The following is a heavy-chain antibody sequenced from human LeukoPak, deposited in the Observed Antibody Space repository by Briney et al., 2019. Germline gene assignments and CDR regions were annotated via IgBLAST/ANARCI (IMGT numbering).Heavy chain of an antibody. CDR2: ISSSSSYI. CDR3: ARGQGVAATMNFDY. V-gene: IGHV3-21*01. D-gene: IGHD2-15*01. Sequence: GGSLRLSCAASGFTFSSYSMNWVRQAPGKGLEWVSSISSSSSYIYYADSVKGRFTISRDNAKNSLYLQMNSLRAEDTAVYYCARGQGVAATMNFDYWGQGNLVTVSS. J-gene: IGHJ4*02. CDR1: GFTFSSYS.